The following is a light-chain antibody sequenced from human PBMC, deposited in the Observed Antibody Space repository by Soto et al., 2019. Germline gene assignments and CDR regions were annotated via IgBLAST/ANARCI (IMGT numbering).Light chain of an antibody. CDR2: VNSGGSH. CDR3: QTWGTGSAIVV. J-gene: IGLJ7*01. V-gene: IGLV4-69*01. Sequence: QPVLTQSPSASASLGASVKLTCTLSSGHSNYAIAWHQRQPEKGPRFLMKVNSGGSHIKGDGIPDRFSGSSSGAERYLFISSIQSEDEADYYCQTWGTGSAIVVFGGGTQLTVL. CDR1: SGHSNYA.